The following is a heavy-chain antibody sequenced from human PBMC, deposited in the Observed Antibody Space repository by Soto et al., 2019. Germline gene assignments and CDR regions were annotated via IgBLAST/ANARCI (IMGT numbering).Heavy chain of an antibody. CDR3: ARIFSGYEMRGPFDY. V-gene: IGHV3-21*01. J-gene: IGHJ4*02. Sequence: PGGSLRLSCAASGFTFSSYSMNWVRQAPGKGLEWVSSISSSSSYIYYADSVKGRFTISRDNAKNSLYLQMNSLRAEDTAVYYCARIFSGYEMRGPFDYWGQGTLVTVSS. D-gene: IGHD5-12*01. CDR1: GFTFSSYS. CDR2: ISSSSSYI.